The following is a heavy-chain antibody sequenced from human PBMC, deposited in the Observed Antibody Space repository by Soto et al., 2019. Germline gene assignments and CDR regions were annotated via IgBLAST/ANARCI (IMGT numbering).Heavy chain of an antibody. CDR3: GRGRSGQIVVFY. Sequence: ASVKVSCKASGYTFTGHYIHWVRQAPEQGPEWMGEIGPESGAARYAQKFQGRVTMTRDTSITTVYMELKNLSPDDTAVYYCGRGRSGQIVVFYWGQGTPVTVSS. J-gene: IGHJ4*02. V-gene: IGHV1-2*02. D-gene: IGHD1-26*01. CDR1: GYTFTGHY. CDR2: IGPESGAA.